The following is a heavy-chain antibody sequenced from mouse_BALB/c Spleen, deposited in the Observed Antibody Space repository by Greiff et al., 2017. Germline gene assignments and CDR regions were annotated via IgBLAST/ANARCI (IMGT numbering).Heavy chain of an antibody. CDR2: ISSGGSYT. V-gene: IGHV5-6*01. J-gene: IGHJ3*01. CDR3: ARPDYDEMYAY. CDR1: GFTFSSYG. Sequence: EVQGVESGGDLVKPGGSLKLSCAASGFTFSSYGMSWVRQTPDKRLEWVATISSGGSYTYYPDSVKGRFTISRDNAKNTLYLQMSSLKSEDTAMYYCARPDYDEMYAYWGQGTLVTVSA. D-gene: IGHD2-4*01.